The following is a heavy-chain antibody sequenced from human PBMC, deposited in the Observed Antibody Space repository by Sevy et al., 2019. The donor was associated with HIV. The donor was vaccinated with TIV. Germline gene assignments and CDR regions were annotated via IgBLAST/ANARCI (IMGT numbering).Heavy chain of an antibody. D-gene: IGHD2-15*01. CDR2: IYRSGST. CDR1: GGSISSSNW. Sequence: SETLSLTCAVSGGSISSSNWWSWVRQPPGKGLEWIAEIYRSGSTNYNPSLKSRVTISVDKSKNQFSLKLSSVTAADTAVYYCARVTYCSGGSCYPRGDAFDIWGQGTMVTVSS. V-gene: IGHV4-4*02. J-gene: IGHJ3*02. CDR3: ARVTYCSGGSCYPRGDAFDI.